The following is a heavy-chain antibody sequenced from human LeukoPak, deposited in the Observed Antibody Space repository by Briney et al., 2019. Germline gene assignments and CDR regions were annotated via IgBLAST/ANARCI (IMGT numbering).Heavy chain of an antibody. V-gene: IGHV4-34*01. D-gene: IGHD2-2*01. CDR3: AKEGSRSTFQH. CDR2: INHSGST. Sequence: PSETLSLTCAVYGGSFSGYYWSWIRQPPGKGLEWIGEINHSGSTNYNPSLKSRVTISVDTSKNQFSLQLNSVTPEDTAVYYCAKEGSRSTFQHWGQGTLVTVSS. CDR1: GGSFSGYY. J-gene: IGHJ1*01.